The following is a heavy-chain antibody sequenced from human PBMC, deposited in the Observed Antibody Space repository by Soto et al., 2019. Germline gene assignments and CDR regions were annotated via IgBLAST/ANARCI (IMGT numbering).Heavy chain of an antibody. CDR2: ISASGDNT. CDR1: GFTFSTYA. CDR3: ATTREGYDSSGYFFGAFDI. D-gene: IGHD3-22*01. Sequence: GGSLRLSCATSGFTFSTYAMTWVRQAPGKGLEWVSIISASGDNTYYADSVKGRFTISRDNSRNTLYLQMNSLRAEDTAVYYCATTREGYDSSGYFFGAFDIWGQGTMVTVSS. V-gene: IGHV3-23*01. J-gene: IGHJ3*02.